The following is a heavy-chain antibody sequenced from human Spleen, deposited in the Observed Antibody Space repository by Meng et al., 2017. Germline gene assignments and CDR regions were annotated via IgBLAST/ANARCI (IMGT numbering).Heavy chain of an antibody. CDR1: GVSIASYY. D-gene: IGHD1-26*01. Sequence: SETLSLTCTVSGVSIASYYWSWIRQPPGKGLEWIGYVSDSRSAHYNPSLKSRVTISIDTSKNQFSLKLSSVTAADTAVYYCARLRVGGNRFDNWGQGTLVTVSS. CDR2: VSDSRSA. J-gene: IGHJ5*02. CDR3: ARLRVGGNRFDN. V-gene: IGHV4-59*08.